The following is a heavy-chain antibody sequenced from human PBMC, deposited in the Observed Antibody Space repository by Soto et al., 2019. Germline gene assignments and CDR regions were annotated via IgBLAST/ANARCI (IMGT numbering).Heavy chain of an antibody. V-gene: IGHV3-7*03. D-gene: IGHD6-13*01. CDR1: GFNFRSFF. J-gene: IGHJ4*02. CDR3: ARMTIAAGGSAFDY. Sequence: EVQLVESGGGLVQPGGSLRLSCAASGFNFRSFFMTWVRQPPGKRLEWVANINQDGGEKYYVDSVKGRFTISRDNGKKSLFLQMNSLTAADTAVYYCARMTIAAGGSAFDYWGQGARVTVSS. CDR2: INQDGGEK.